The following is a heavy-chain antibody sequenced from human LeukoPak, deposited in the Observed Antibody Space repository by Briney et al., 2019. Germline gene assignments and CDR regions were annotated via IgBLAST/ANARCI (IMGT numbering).Heavy chain of an antibody. CDR2: IYYSGST. D-gene: IGHD3-10*01. Sequence: SETLSLTCTVSGGSISSGGYYWSWIRQHPGKGLEWIGYIYYSGSTYYNPSLKSRVTISVDTSKNQFSLKLSSVTAADTAVYYCARVGGSGSYYNQPYYFDYWGQGTLVTVSS. CDR1: GGSISSGGYY. CDR3: ARVGGSGSYYNQPYYFDY. V-gene: IGHV4-31*03. J-gene: IGHJ4*02.